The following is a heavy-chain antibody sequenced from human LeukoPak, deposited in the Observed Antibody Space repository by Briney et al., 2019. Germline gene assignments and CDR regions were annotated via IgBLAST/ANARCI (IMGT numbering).Heavy chain of an antibody. CDR2: INPNSGGT. V-gene: IGHV1-2*02. D-gene: IGHD2-2*01. J-gene: IGHJ4*02. CDR1: GYTFTAYY. Sequence: GESLKISCQGSGYTFTAYYMHWVRQAPGQGLEWMGWINPNSGGTNYAQKFQGRVTMTRDTSISTAYMELSRLRSDDTAVYYCARDRVVVPAAFDYWGQGTLVTVSS. CDR3: ARDRVVVPAAFDY.